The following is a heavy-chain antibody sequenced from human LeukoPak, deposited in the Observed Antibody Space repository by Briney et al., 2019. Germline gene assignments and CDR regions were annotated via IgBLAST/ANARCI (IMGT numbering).Heavy chain of an antibody. CDR1: GYTLSEYG. J-gene: IGHJ4*02. V-gene: IGHV1-18*01. D-gene: IGHD2-8*01. Sequence: ASVKVSCKASGYTLSEYGISWVRQAPGQGLEWVGWITTYNGEKIYSQKFQGRVTMTTDTSSGTYYMELRNLRSDDTAIYYCARDCSNGVCYPRDYWGQETLVIVSS. CDR2: ITTYNGEK. CDR3: ARDCSNGVCYPRDY.